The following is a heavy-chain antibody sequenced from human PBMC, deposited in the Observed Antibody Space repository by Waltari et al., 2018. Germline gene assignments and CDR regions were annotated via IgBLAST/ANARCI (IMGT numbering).Heavy chain of an antibody. CDR3: AKGRGERGDY. D-gene: IGHD3-16*01. V-gene: IGHV3-30*02. CDR1: GFTFSSYG. Sequence: QVQLVESGGGVVQPGGSLRLSCAASGFTFSSYGMHWVRQAPGKGLEWVAVIRYDGSNKYYADSVKGRFTISRDNSKNTLYLQMNSLRAEDTAVYYCAKGRGERGDYWGQGTLVTVSS. CDR2: IRYDGSNK. J-gene: IGHJ4*02.